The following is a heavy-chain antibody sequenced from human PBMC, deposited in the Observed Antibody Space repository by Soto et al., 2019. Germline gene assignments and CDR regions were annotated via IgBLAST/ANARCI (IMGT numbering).Heavy chain of an antibody. CDR2: VSGHNGNT. Sequence: QAQLAQSGGEVKKPGASVRVSCKASGYPFISYGISWVRQATGQGPEWMGWVSGHNGNTYYAQKFQGRVTMTTDTSTNTAYMELRSLRSDDTAVYYCARGTIVERPYFYMDVWGNGTTVTVSS. V-gene: IGHV1-18*01. D-gene: IGHD2-15*01. J-gene: IGHJ6*03. CDR1: GYPFISYG. CDR3: ARGTIVERPYFYMDV.